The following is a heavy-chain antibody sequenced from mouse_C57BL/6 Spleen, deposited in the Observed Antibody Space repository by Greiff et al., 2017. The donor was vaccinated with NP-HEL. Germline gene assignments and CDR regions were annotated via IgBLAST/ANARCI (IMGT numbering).Heavy chain of an antibody. CDR2: IWSGGST. D-gene: IGHD1-1*01. CDR3: ARSYYYGYFDY. Sequence: VKVVESGPGLVQPSQSLSITCTASGFSLTSYGVHWVRQSPGKGLEWLGVIWSGGSTDYNAAFISRLSISKDNSKSQVFFKKNSLQAEDTAIYYCARSYYYGYFDYWGQGTTLTVSS. CDR1: GFSLTSYG. J-gene: IGHJ2*01. V-gene: IGHV2-2*01.